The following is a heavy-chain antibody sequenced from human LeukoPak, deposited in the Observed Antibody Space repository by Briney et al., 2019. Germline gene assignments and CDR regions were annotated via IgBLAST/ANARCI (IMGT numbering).Heavy chain of an antibody. V-gene: IGHV5-51*01. J-gene: IGHJ4*02. CDR3: ASNDDVYCSSTSCYAFFN. CDR1: GYSFTSYW. CDR2: IYPGDSDT. Sequence: GESLKISCKGSGYSFTSYWIGWVRQMPGKGLEWMGIIYPGDSDTRYSPSFQGQVTISADKSISTAYLQWSSLKASDTAMYYCASNDDVYCSSTSCYAFFNWGQGTLVTVSS. D-gene: IGHD2-2*01.